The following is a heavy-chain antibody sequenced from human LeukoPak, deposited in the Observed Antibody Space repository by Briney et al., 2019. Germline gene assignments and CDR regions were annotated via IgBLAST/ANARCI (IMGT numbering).Heavy chain of an antibody. CDR3: ARVGRYSSSSGDY. D-gene: IGHD6-6*01. Sequence: GGSLRLSCAASGFTFSDYYMSWIRQAPGKGLEWVSYISSSGSSIYSADSVKGRSTISRDNAKNSLYLQMNSLRAEDTAVYYCARVGRYSSSSGDYWGQGTLVTVSS. CDR1: GFTFSDYY. V-gene: IGHV3-11*04. CDR2: ISSSGSSI. J-gene: IGHJ4*02.